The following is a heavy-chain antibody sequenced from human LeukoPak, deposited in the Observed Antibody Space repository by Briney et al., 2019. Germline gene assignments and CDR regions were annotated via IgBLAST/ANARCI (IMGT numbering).Heavy chain of an antibody. J-gene: IGHJ4*02. CDR2: ISYDVSNK. CDR1: GFTFSSYA. D-gene: IGHD3-10*01. Sequence: PGRSLRLSCAASGFTFSSYAMHWVRQAPGKGLEWVALISYDVSNKYYADSVKGRFTISRDNSKNTLYLQMNSLRAEDTAVYYCTRARGTIEKTYGDYWGQGTLVTVSS. V-gene: IGHV3-30*03. CDR3: TRARGTIEKTYGDY.